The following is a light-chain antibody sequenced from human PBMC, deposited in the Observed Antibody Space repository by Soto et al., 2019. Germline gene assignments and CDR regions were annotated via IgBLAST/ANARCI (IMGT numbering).Light chain of an antibody. CDR2: GAS. V-gene: IGKV3-20*01. CDR1: QSLGSAY. CDR3: QQYAASPFT. Sequence: EIVLTQSPGTLSLSPGERGTLSCRANQSLGSAYLAWYQQKPGQAPRLLIHGASSRVAAIPDRFSGSGSGTDFTLTISNLEPEDFAVYYCQQYAASPFTFGPGTKVDAK. J-gene: IGKJ3*01.